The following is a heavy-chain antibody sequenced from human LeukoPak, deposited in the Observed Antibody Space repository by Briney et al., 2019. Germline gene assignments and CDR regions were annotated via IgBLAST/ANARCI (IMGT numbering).Heavy chain of an antibody. D-gene: IGHD3-9*01. Sequence: SETLSLTCTVSGGSISSYYWSWIRQPPGKGLEWIGYIYYSGSTNYNPSLKSRVTISVDTSKNQFSLKLSSVTAADTAVYYCARGVLTGYYPLDYWGQGTLVTVSS. V-gene: IGHV4-59*01. J-gene: IGHJ4*02. CDR2: IYYSGST. CDR3: ARGVLTGYYPLDY. CDR1: GGSISSYY.